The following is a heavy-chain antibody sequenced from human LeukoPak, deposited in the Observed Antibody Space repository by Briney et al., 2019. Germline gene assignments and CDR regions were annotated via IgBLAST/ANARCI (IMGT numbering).Heavy chain of an antibody. CDR3: VKDSPPRYSGSPPAY. Sequence: GGSLRLSCAASGFTFSSYWMSWVRQAPGKGLEWVANINKDGGEKYYVDSVKGRFTISRDNVKNSLYLQMSSLRADDTAVYYCVKDSPPRYSGSPPAYWGQGTLVTVSS. D-gene: IGHD1-26*01. V-gene: IGHV3-7*03. J-gene: IGHJ4*02. CDR2: INKDGGEK. CDR1: GFTFSSYW.